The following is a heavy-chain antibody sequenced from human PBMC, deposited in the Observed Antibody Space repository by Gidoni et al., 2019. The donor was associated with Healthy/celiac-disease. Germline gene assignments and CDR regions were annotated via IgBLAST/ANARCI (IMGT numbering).Heavy chain of an antibody. Sequence: EVQLVESGGGLIQPGGSLRLSCAAPGFTVSSNYMSWVRQAPGKGLEWVSVIYSGGSTYYADSVKGRFTISRDNSKNTLYLQMNSLRAEDTAVYYCARFEMENWFDPWGQGTLVTVSS. D-gene: IGHD1-1*01. CDR1: GFTVSSNY. CDR3: ARFEMENWFDP. V-gene: IGHV3-53*01. CDR2: IYSGGST. J-gene: IGHJ5*02.